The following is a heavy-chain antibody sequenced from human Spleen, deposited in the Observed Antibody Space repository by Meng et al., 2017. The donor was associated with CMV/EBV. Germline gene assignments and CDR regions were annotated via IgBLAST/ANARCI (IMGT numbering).Heavy chain of an antibody. D-gene: IGHD3-10*01. J-gene: IGHJ6*02. CDR2: ISSSGVTR. CDR3: ARDIKDVDNYYYYYGMDV. CDR1: GFTFNNFE. Sequence: GGSLRLSCAASGFTFNNFEMNWVRQAPGKGLEWIAYISSSGVTRYYADSVKGRFTISRDNAKNSLYLQMSSLRAEDTALYYCARDIKDVDNYYYYYGMDVWGQGTTVTVSS. V-gene: IGHV3-48*03.